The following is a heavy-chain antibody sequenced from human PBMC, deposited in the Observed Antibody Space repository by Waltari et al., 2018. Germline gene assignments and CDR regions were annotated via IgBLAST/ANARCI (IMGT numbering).Heavy chain of an antibody. CDR2: IFGDVRT. D-gene: IGHD5-18*01. Sequence: EVQLIETGGGLIQPGGSLRLSCGASGNPVRNTHMSWVRRAPGKGLEWVSDIFGDVRTSYAEAVRGRFTISTDTAKNTLYLQMSSLTVEDTATYYCATVGEGTSGYYHYWGQGTLVTVSS. J-gene: IGHJ4*02. V-gene: IGHV3-53*02. CDR1: GNPVRNTH. CDR3: ATVGEGTSGYYHY.